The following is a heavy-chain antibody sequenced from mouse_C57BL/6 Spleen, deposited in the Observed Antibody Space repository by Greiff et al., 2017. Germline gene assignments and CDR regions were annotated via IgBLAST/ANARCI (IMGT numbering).Heavy chain of an antibody. CDR1: GFTFSDYG. J-gene: IGHJ1*03. Sequence: EVKLVESGGGLVKPGGSLKLSCAASGFTFSDYGMHWVRQAPEKGLEWVAYISSGSSTIYYADTVKGRFTISRDNAENTLFLQMTSLRSEDTAMYYCARPITTVVAGDWYFDVWGTGTTVTVSS. CDR2: ISSGSSTI. V-gene: IGHV5-17*01. CDR3: ARPITTVVAGDWYFDV. D-gene: IGHD1-1*01.